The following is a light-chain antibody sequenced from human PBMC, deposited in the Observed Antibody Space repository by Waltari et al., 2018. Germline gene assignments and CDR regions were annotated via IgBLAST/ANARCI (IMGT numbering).Light chain of an antibody. J-gene: IGLJ3*02. CDR2: DDS. CDR1: NVGGKS. V-gene: IGLV3-21*02. CDR3: QVWDSGGDDLWV. Sequence: SYVLTQPPSLSVAPGQTATITCGGNNVGGKSVHWYQQRPGQAPVMVVYDDSDRPSGIPERFSGSKSGNTATLTVSRVEVGDEADDYCQVWDSGGDDLWVFGGGTKLTVL.